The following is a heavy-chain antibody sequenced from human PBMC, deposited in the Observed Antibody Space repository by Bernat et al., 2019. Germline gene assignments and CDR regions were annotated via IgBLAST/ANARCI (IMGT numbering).Heavy chain of an antibody. CDR2: ISSSSSYI. V-gene: IGHV3-21*01. CDR1: GFTFSSYS. J-gene: IGHJ3*02. CDR3: ASPRETSLFDI. Sequence: EVQLVESGGGLVKPGGSLRLSCAASGFTFSSYSMNWVRQAPGKGLEWVSSISSSSSYIYYADSVKGRFTISRDNAKNSLYLQMNSLRAEDTAVYYCASPRETSLFDIWGQGTMVTVSS.